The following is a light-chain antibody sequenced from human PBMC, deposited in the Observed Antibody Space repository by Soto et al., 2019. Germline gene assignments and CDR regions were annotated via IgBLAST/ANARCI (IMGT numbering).Light chain of an antibody. Sequence: QLVLTQSPSASASLGASVKLTCTLSSGHSSYAIAWHQQQPEKGPRYLMNLNIDGSHSKGDGIPVRFSGSSSGAERYLTISSLQSEDEADYYCQTWVTGIVVFGGGTKVTVL. CDR3: QTWVTGIVV. J-gene: IGLJ2*01. CDR2: LNIDGSH. CDR1: SGHSSYA. V-gene: IGLV4-69*01.